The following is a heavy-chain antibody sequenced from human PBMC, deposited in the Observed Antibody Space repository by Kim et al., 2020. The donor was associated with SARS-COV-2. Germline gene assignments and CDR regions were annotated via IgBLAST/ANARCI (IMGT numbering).Heavy chain of an antibody. Sequence: QKFQGRVTMTEDTSTDTAYMELSSLRSEDTAVYYCATVGQLGYYYYGMDVWGQGTTVTVSS. V-gene: IGHV1-24*01. J-gene: IGHJ6*02. CDR3: ATVGQLGYYYYGMDV. D-gene: IGHD5-18*01.